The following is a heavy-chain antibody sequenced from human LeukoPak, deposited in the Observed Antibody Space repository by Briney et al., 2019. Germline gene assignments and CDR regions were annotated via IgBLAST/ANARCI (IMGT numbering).Heavy chain of an antibody. CDR3: ARVDDSSGYYTFDY. CDR1: GYTFTSYD. D-gene: IGHD3-22*01. V-gene: IGHV1-8*01. J-gene: IGHJ4*02. Sequence: ASVKVSCKASGYTFTSYDINWVRQATGQGLEWMGWMNPNSGNTGYAQRFQGRVTLTSNTSISTAYMELGSLRSEDTAVYYCARVDDSSGYYTFDYWGQGTLVTVSS. CDR2: MNPNSGNT.